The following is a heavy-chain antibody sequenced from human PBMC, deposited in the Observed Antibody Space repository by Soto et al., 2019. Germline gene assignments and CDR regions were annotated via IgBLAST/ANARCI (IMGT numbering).Heavy chain of an antibody. CDR1: GFTVSSNY. Sequence: PGGSLRLSCAASGFTVSSNYMSWVRQAPGKGLEWVSVIYSGGSTYYADSVKGRFTISRHNSKNTLYLQMNSLRAEDTAVYYCARLGLTTVQYYYYMDVWGKGTTVTVS. CDR3: ARLGLTTVQYYYYMDV. CDR2: IYSGGST. V-gene: IGHV3-53*04. D-gene: IGHD4-17*01. J-gene: IGHJ6*03.